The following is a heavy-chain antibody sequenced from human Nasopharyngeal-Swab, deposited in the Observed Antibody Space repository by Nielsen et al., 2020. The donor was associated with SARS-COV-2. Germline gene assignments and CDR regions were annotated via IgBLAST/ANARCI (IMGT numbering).Heavy chain of an antibody. V-gene: IGHV3-23*01. D-gene: IGHD6-19*01. CDR1: VFTFSSYA. J-gene: IGHJ4*02. CDR2: ISGSGGST. Sequence: GESLKIFCAASVFTFSSYAMSWVRQAPGKGLEWVSAISGSGGSTYYADSVKGRFTISRDNSKNTLYLQMNSLRAEDTAVYYCAKDRSSSGLDYWGQGTLVTVSS. CDR3: AKDRSSSGLDY.